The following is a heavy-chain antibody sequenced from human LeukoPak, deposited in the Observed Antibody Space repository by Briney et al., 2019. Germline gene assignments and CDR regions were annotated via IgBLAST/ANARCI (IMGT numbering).Heavy chain of an antibody. CDR2: IYTSGST. CDR1: GGSISSGSYY. V-gene: IGHV4-61*02. CDR3: ARSGMVRGLMSRWFDP. J-gene: IGHJ5*02. Sequence: SQTLSLTCTVSGGSISSGSYYWSWIRQPAGKGLEWIGRIYTSGSTNYNPSLKSRVTISVATSKNQFSLKLSSVTAADTAVYYCARSGMVRGLMSRWFDPWGQGTLVTVSS. D-gene: IGHD3-10*01.